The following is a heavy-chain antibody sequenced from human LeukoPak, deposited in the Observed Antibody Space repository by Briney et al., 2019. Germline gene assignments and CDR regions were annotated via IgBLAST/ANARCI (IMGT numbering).Heavy chain of an antibody. CDR3: SRASQLLADFVY. Sequence: GGSLRLSCAASGVTFSSYSMNWVRQAPGKGLEWVSSISSSSSYIYYADSVKGRFTIYRDNDKNSLYMQMNSLRAKDTAVYYCSRASQLLADFVYSRQGPLVTVSS. J-gene: IGHJ4*02. CDR2: ISSSSSYI. D-gene: IGHD2-2*01. V-gene: IGHV3-21*01. CDR1: GVTFSSYS.